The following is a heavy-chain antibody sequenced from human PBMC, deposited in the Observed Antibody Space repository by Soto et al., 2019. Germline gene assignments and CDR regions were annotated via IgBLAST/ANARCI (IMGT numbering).Heavy chain of an antibody. V-gene: IGHV3-33*01. CDR2: RWYDGSNK. J-gene: IGHJ6*02. Sequence: QVQLVESGGGVVQPGRSLRLSCAASGFTFSSYGMHWVRQAPGKGLEWVAVRWYDGSNKYYADSVKGRFTISRDNSKNTLYLQMNSLRAEDTAVYYCARDSSSKYRPYHYYGMDVWGQGTTVTVSS. CDR1: GFTFSSYG. CDR3: ARDSSSKYRPYHYYGMDV. D-gene: IGHD6-6*01.